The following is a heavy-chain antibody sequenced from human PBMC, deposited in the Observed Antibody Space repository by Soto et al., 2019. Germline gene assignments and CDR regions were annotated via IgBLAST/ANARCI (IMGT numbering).Heavy chain of an antibody. V-gene: IGHV3-30*18. CDR2: ISYDGSNK. J-gene: IGHJ4*02. D-gene: IGHD3-10*01. CDR1: GFTFSSYG. CDR3: AKDKGLWFGEPKNSYYFDY. Sequence: GGSLRLSCAASGFTFSSYGMHWVRQAPGKGLEWVAVISYDGSNKYYADSVKGRFTISRDNSKNTLYLQMNSLRAEDTAVYYCAKDKGLWFGEPKNSYYFDYWGQGTLVTVSS.